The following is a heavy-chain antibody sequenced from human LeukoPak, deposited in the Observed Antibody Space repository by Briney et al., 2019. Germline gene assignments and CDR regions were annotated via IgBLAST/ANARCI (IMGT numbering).Heavy chain of an antibody. CDR2: ISAYNGNT. D-gene: IGHD3-16*01. Sequence: ASVKVSCKASGYTFTSYGISWVRQAPGQGLEWMGWISAYNGNTNYAQKLQGRVTMTTDTSTSTAYMELRSLRSDDTAVYYCARDYLITFGGVTDSGDYWGQGTPVTVSS. V-gene: IGHV1-18*01. CDR1: GYTFTSYG. J-gene: IGHJ4*02. CDR3: ARDYLITFGGVTDSGDY.